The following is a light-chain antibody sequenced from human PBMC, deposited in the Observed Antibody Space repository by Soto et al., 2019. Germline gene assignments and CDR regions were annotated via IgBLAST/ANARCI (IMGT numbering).Light chain of an antibody. Sequence: EVVMTQSPATLSVSPGERATLSCRASQSVSSYLAWYQQKPGQAPRLLIYDASDRATGIPGRFSGSGSGTDFTLTISSLEPEDFAVYYCQQHSNWPPITFGQGTRLE. CDR2: DAS. CDR1: QSVSSY. J-gene: IGKJ5*01. V-gene: IGKV3-11*01. CDR3: QQHSNWPPIT.